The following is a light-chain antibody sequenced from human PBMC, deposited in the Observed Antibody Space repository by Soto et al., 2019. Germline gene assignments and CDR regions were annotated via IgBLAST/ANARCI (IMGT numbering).Light chain of an antibody. J-gene: IGKJ5*01. V-gene: IGKV1-12*01. CDR2: AAS. Sequence: DIQMTQSPSSVSASVGDRVTITCRASQDISGWLAWYQQKPGKAPKLLIYAASSLQSGVPSRFSGSGSGTYFTLTISSLQPEDFATYYCQQGHSNPITLGQGTRLEIK. CDR1: QDISGW. CDR3: QQGHSNPIT.